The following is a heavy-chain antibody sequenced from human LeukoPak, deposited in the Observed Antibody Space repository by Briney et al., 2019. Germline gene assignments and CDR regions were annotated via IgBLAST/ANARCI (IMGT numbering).Heavy chain of an antibody. CDR2: IYPGDSDT. V-gene: IGHV5-51*01. CDR3: ARRDKYCTSTGCYKDAFDI. CDR1: GYSFTNYW. J-gene: IGHJ3*02. Sequence: KVSCKGSGYSFTNYWIGWVRQMPGKGLEWMGLIYPGDSDTRYSPSFQGQVTISADKSISTAYLQWSSLMASDTAIYFCARRDKYCTSTGCYKDAFDIWGQGTMVTVSS. D-gene: IGHD2-2*02.